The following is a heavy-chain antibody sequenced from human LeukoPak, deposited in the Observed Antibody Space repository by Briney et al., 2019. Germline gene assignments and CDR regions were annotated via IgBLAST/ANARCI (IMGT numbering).Heavy chain of an antibody. V-gene: IGHV3-21*01. CDR1: GFTVSSDY. Sequence: PGGSLRLSCAASGFTVSSDYMSWVRQAPGKGLEWVSFISTSSSYIHYADSVKGRFTISRDNARNSLYLQMNSLRAEDTAVYYCARTAIAAAAFYNWFDSWGQGTLVTVSS. CDR3: ARTAIAAAAFYNWFDS. D-gene: IGHD6-13*01. J-gene: IGHJ5*01. CDR2: ISTSSSYI.